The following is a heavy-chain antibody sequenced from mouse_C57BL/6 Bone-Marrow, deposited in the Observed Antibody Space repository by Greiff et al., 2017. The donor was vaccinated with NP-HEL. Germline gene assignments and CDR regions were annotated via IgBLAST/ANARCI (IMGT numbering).Heavy chain of an antibody. CDR3: AREVTPYYYAMDY. CDR2: INPNNGGT. J-gene: IGHJ4*01. D-gene: IGHD2-2*01. Sequence: EVQLQQSGPELVKPGASVKISCKASGYTFTDYYMNWVKQSHGKSLEWIGDINPNNGGTSYNQKFKGKATLTVDKSSSTAYMELRSLTSEDSAVYYCAREVTPYYYAMDYWGQGTSVTVSS. V-gene: IGHV1-26*01. CDR1: GYTFTDYY.